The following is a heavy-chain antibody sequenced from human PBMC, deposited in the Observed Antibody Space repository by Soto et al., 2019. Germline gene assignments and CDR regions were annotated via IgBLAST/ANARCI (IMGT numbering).Heavy chain of an antibody. CDR2: IYYSGST. V-gene: IGHV4-39*01. CDR1: GGSISSSSYY. J-gene: IGHJ4*02. D-gene: IGHD3-3*01. CDR3: ARGSYDFWSGYYSWTDY. Sequence: PSETLSLTCTVSGGSISSSSYYWGWIRQPPGKGLEWIGSIYYSGSTYYNPSLKSRVTISVDTSKNQFSLKLSSVTAADTAVYYCARGSYDFWSGYYSWTDYWGQGTLVTVSS.